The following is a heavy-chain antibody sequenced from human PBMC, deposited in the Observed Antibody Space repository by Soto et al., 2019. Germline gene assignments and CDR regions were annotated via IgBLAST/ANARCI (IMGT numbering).Heavy chain of an antibody. J-gene: IGHJ4*02. CDR3: TRVGSYGTSAY. CDR2: IRSKAYGGTT. Sequence: PGGSLSLSCTASGFTFGDYAMSWVRQVPGKGLEWVGFIRSKAYGGTTEYAASVKGRFTISRDDSKSIAYLKMNSLKTEDTAVYYCTRVGSYGTSAYWGQGTLVTVSS. V-gene: IGHV3-49*04. D-gene: IGHD5-18*01. CDR1: GFTFGDYA.